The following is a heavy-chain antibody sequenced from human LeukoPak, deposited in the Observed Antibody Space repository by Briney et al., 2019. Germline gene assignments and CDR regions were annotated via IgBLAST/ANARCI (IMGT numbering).Heavy chain of an antibody. CDR3: ARGPPDCSGGSCYSADYFDY. J-gene: IGHJ4*02. CDR1: GFIFSNYW. Sequence: PGGSLRLSCAASGFIFSNYWMTWVRHAPGKGLEWVATIKQDGGEKYYVDSVKGRFTISRDNAKNSLSLQMSSLRAEDTAVYYCARGPPDCSGGSCYSADYFDYWGQGTLVTVSS. D-gene: IGHD2-15*01. V-gene: IGHV3-7*04. CDR2: IKQDGGEK.